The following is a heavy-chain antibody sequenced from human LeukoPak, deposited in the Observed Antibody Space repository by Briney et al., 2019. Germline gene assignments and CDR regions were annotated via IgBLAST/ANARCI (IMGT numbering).Heavy chain of an antibody. CDR2: VSNSGSSI. CDR1: GFTFSDEY. J-gene: IGHJ4*02. D-gene: IGHD1-26*01. Sequence: PGGSLRLSCAASGFTFSDEYMSWIRQAPGKGLEWISCVSNSGSSIYYADSVKGRFTISRDNSKNALYLQMNSLRAEDTAVYYCARDDGATLDYWGQGTLVTVSS. V-gene: IGHV3-11*04. CDR3: ARDDGATLDY.